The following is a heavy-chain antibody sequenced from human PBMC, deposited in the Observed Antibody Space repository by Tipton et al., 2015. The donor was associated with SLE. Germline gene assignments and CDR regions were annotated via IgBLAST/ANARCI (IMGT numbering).Heavy chain of an antibody. D-gene: IGHD3-22*01. CDR3: ARDEYRYDTTGYHLLGHFDF. CDR2: IYYTGNT. Sequence: LRLSCTVSGGSISSSSYYWGWIRQPPGKGLEWIGNIYYTGNTFYNPSLKSRVTISLDTSKNQFSLKLSSVTAADTAVYFCARDEYRYDTTGYHLLGHFDFWGQGTQVTVSS. V-gene: IGHV4-39*07. CDR1: GGSISSSSYY. J-gene: IGHJ4*02.